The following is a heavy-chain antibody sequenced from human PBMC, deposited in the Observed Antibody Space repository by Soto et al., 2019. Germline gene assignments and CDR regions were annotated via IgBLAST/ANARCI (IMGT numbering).Heavy chain of an antibody. CDR1: GGTFSSYT. D-gene: IGHD2-15*01. CDR2: IIPILGIA. J-gene: IGHJ5*02. CDR3: ARVPVVVAATFPSWFDP. Sequence: QVQLVQSGAEVKKPGSSVKVSCKASGGTFSSYTISWVRQAPGQGLEWMGRIIPILGIANYAQKFQGRVTITADKSTSTAYMELSSLRSEDTAVYYCARVPVVVAATFPSWFDPWGQGTLVTVSS. V-gene: IGHV1-69*02.